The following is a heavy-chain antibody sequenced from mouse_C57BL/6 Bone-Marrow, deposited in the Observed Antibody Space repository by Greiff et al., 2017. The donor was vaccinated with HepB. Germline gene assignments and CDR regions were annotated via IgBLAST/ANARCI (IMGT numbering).Heavy chain of an antibody. CDR2: IDHSDSDT. CDR3: AREDYYAMDY. CDR1: GYTFTSYW. Sequence: QVQLQQPGAELVMPGASVKLSCKASGYTFTSYWMQWVKQRPGQGLEWIGEIDHSDSDTNYNQKFKGKATLPVDKSSSPAYMQLSSLTAEDSAVYYCAREDYYAMDYWGQGTSVTVSS. J-gene: IGHJ4*01. V-gene: IGHV1-69*01.